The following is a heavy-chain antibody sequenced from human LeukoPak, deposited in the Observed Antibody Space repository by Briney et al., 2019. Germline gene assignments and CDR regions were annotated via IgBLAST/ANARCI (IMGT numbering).Heavy chain of an antibody. J-gene: IGHJ1*01. D-gene: IGHD6-25*01. CDR2: ISYDESKI. CDR1: GFSFTNYA. CDR3: ARRPVADEYFQH. Sequence: PGGSLRLSCTGSGFSFTNYAMHWVRQAPGEGLEWVAVISYDESKIYYADSVKGRFTISRDLSTNTLYLQMNSLTTEDTAMYFCARRPVADEYFQHWGQGTLVTVSS. V-gene: IGHV3-30*03.